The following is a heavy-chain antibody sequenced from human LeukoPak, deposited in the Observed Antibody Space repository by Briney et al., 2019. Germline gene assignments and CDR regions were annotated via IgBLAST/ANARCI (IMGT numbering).Heavy chain of an antibody. J-gene: IGHJ6*03. CDR2: INHSGST. CDR3: ARGRGYCSSTSCPGGGYMDV. V-gene: IGHV4-34*01. D-gene: IGHD2-2*01. Sequence: SETLSPTCAVYGGSFSGYYWSWIRQPPGKGLEWIGEINHSGSTNYNPSLKSRVTISVDTSKNQFSLKLSSVTAADTAVYYCARGRGYCSSTSCPGGGYMDVWGKGTTVTVSS. CDR1: GGSFSGYY.